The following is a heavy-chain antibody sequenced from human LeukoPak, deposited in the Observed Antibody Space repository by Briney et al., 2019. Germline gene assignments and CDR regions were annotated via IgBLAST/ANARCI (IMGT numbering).Heavy chain of an antibody. Sequence: PSETLSLACTVSVGPMSDYYRSWIRQPPGKGLEWIGYSYYTGVTNYNPSLKSRVTISVDTPKRQFTLNLTSVTSADTAVYYCARLHLDYLDLWGQGAVVTVSS. J-gene: IGHJ1*01. CDR2: SYYTGVT. CDR1: VGPMSDYY. D-gene: IGHD5-12*01. CDR3: ARLHLDYLDL. V-gene: IGHV4-59*01.